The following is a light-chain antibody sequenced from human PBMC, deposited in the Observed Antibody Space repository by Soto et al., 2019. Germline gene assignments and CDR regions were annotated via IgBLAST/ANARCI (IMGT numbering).Light chain of an antibody. CDR2: DVT. CDR1: SSDVGGYNY. J-gene: IGLJ1*01. V-gene: IGLV2-11*01. Sequence: QSALTQPRSVSGSPGQSVTISCNGTSSDVGGYNYVSWYQQHPGKAPKLILYDVTKRPSGVPDRFSGSKSGNTASLTISGLQAEDEADYHCCSYAGSYFFVFGTGTKLTVL. CDR3: CSYAGSYFFV.